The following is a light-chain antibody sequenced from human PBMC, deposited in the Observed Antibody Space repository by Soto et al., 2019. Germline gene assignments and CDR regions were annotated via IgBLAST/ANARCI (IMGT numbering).Light chain of an antibody. CDR2: ATS. Sequence: DIQMTQSQSSVSESVGDRVTITCRTSQVINNWLAWYQEKPGKAPKLLIFATSNLHGGVPSRFSGSGSGTDFTLTISRLQPEDFATYYCQQANTFPPNFGPGTKVDIK. V-gene: IGKV1-12*01. J-gene: IGKJ3*01. CDR3: QQANTFPPN. CDR1: QVINNW.